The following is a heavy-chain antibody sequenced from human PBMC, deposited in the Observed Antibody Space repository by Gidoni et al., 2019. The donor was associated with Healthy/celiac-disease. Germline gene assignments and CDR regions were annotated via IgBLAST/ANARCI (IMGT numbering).Heavy chain of an antibody. D-gene: IGHD2-21*02. CDR3: AREGVTALFDY. V-gene: IGHV4-61*02. CDR2: IYTSGST. J-gene: IGHJ4*02. Sequence: QVQLQQSGPGLVQPSQTLSLTDTVTGGSISSGSYCWSWIRQPAGKGLEWNGRIYTSGSTTYKPSIKSRVTISVDTSKNQFSLKLSSVTAADTAVYYCAREGVTALFDYWGQGTLVTVSS. CDR1: GGSISSGSYC.